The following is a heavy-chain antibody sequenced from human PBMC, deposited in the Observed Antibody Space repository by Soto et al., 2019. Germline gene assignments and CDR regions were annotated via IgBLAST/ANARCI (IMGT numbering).Heavy chain of an antibody. CDR3: ARAKITPGYYYSGMDV. CDR2: ISYSGNT. V-gene: IGHV4-31*03. D-gene: IGHD1-20*01. J-gene: IGHJ6*02. Sequence: QVQLQESGPGLVKPSQTLSLTCTVSGGSISSSSCYWNWIRQHPGKALEWIGYISYSGNTYYNPSLKSRISISVDTSKNQFSLKLSSVTAADTAVYYCARAKITPGYYYSGMDVWGQGTTVTVSS. CDR1: GGSISSSSCY.